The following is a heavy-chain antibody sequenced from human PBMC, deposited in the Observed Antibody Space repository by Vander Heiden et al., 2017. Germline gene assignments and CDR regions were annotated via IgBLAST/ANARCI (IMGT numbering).Heavy chain of an antibody. CDR1: GYTFTSYA. Sequence: QVQLVQSGAEVKKPGASVKVSCKASGYTFTSYAMHWVRQAPGQRLEWMGWINAGNGNTKYSQKCQGRVTITRDTSASTAYMELSSLRSEDTAVYYCARDGSGYYLGYFDYWGQGTLVTVSS. V-gene: IGHV1-3*01. CDR3: ARDGSGYYLGYFDY. CDR2: INAGNGNT. D-gene: IGHD3-22*01. J-gene: IGHJ4*02.